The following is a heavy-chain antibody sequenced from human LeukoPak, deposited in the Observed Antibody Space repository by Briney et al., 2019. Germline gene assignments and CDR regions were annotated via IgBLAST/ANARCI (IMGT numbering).Heavy chain of an antibody. CDR1: GFTFSSYA. D-gene: IGHD3-10*01. CDR2: ISASGGNT. CDR3: AKGDRSGSYSYFDY. V-gene: IGHV3-23*01. Sequence: GGSLRLSCVASGFTFSSYAMSWVRQAPGKGLEWVSSISASGGNTYYADSVQGRFTISRDNSKNTLYLQMNSLRAEDTVVFYCAKGDRSGSYSYFDYWGQGTLVIVSS. J-gene: IGHJ4*02.